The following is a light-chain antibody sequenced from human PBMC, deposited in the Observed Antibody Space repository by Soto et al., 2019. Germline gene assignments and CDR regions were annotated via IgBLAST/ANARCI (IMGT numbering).Light chain of an antibody. CDR1: RSDVGGYNY. J-gene: IGLJ1*01. CDR2: EVT. V-gene: IGLV2-14*01. CDR3: TSYTSRSTLV. Sequence: SALTQPASVSGSPGQSITISCTGTRSDVGGYNYVSWYQQHPGKAPKLMIYEVTDRPSGVSNRFSGSKSGNTASLTISGLQAEDEADYYCTSYTSRSTLVFGTGTKLTVL.